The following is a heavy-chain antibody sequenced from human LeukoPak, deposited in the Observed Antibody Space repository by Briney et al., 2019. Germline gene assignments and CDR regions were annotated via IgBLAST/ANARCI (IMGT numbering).Heavy chain of an antibody. CDR3: ASRERAVGATVNDY. D-gene: IGHD1-26*01. J-gene: IGHJ4*02. CDR2: IIPIFGTA. Sequence: SVKVSCNASGGTFSSYAISWVRQAPGQGLEWMGGIIPIFGTANYAQKFQGRVTITADESTSTAYMELSSLRSEDTAVYYCASRERAVGATVNDYWGRGTLVTVSS. V-gene: IGHV1-69*13. CDR1: GGTFSSYA.